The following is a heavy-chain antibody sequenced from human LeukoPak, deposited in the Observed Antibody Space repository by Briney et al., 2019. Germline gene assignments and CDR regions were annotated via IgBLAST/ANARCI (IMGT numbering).Heavy chain of an antibody. D-gene: IGHD3-10*01. CDR1: GGSISSGSYY. Sequence: SETLSLTCTVSGGSISSGSYYWSWIRQPAGKGLEWIGRIYTSGDTYYNPSLKSRLTMSVDTSKNQFSLELSSVTAADTAVYYCAREVRSFSMVQGVVDYWGQGTLVTVSS. CDR3: AREVRSFSMVQGVVDY. V-gene: IGHV4-61*02. J-gene: IGHJ4*02. CDR2: IYTSGDT.